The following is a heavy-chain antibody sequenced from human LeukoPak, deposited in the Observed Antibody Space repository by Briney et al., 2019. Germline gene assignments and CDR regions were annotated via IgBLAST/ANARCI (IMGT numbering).Heavy chain of an antibody. CDR2: INPSGGST. V-gene: IGHV1-46*01. D-gene: IGHD4-17*01. CDR3: ASDRFDYGGNPHGTWSGGLIDY. Sequence: GASVKVSCKASGYTFTSYYMHWVRQAPGQGLEWMGIINPSGGSTSYAQKFQGRVTITADKSTSTAYMELSSLRSEDTAVYYCASDRFDYGGNPHGTWSGGLIDYWGQGTLVTVSS. CDR1: GYTFTSYY. J-gene: IGHJ4*02.